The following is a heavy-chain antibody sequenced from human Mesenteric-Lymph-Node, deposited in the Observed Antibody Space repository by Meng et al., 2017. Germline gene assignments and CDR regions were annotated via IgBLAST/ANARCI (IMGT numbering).Heavy chain of an antibody. J-gene: IGHJ4*02. V-gene: IGHV3-23*04. Sequence: VQLVESGGGVVQPGRSLRLSCAASAFTSTNYAMSWVRQAPGKGLEWVSTISDSGGRIFYADSVKGRFTISRDNSKNTVYLQMNSLRVEDTAIYYCAKRVEWQQLAPFDYWGRGTLVTVSS. CDR2: ISDSGGRI. D-gene: IGHD6-13*01. CDR3: AKRVEWQQLAPFDY. CDR1: AFTSTNYA.